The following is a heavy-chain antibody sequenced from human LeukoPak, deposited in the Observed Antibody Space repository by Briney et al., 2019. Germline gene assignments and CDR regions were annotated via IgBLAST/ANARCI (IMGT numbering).Heavy chain of an antibody. J-gene: IGHJ6*02. CDR2: IYSDGST. D-gene: IGHD4-17*01. Sequence: GGSLRLSCAASGFTVGNNQMSWVRQAPGKGLEWVSVIYSDGSTYYADSVKGRFTISRDKSNNTLYFQMNSLRAEDTAVYYCARASRGDSTYYIMDVWGQGTTVTVSS. CDR1: GFTVGNNQ. V-gene: IGHV3-66*01. CDR3: ARASRGDSTYYIMDV.